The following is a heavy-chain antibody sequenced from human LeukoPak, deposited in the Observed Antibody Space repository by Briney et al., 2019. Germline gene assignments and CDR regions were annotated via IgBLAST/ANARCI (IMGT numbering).Heavy chain of an antibody. CDR3: ARDLSSWSLGDAFDI. J-gene: IGHJ3*02. CDR2: ISAYNGNT. D-gene: IGHD6-13*01. Sequence: GASVKVSCKASGYTFTSYGISWVRQAPGQGLEWMGWISAYNGNTNYAQKLQGRVTMTTDTSTSTAYMELRSLRSDDTAVYYCARDLSSWSLGDAFDIWGQGTTVTVSS. V-gene: IGHV1-18*01. CDR1: GYTFTSYG.